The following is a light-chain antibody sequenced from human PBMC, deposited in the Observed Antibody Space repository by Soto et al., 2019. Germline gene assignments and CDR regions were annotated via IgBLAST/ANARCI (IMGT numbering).Light chain of an antibody. Sequence: EKVMTQSPATLSVSPGERATLSCGASQSVRSNVAWYQQKPGQAPRLLIYGASSRATGIPDRFSGSVSGRDFTLTISRLEPEDFVVYYCHQYGASPLTFGGGTKVEIK. V-gene: IGKV3-20*01. J-gene: IGKJ4*01. CDR1: QSVRSN. CDR3: HQYGASPLT. CDR2: GAS.